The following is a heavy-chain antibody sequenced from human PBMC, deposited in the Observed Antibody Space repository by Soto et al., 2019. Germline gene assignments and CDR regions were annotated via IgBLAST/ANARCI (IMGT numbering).Heavy chain of an antibody. CDR2: ISYDGSNK. CDR3: ARDTFIAAAGPYYFDY. J-gene: IGHJ4*02. CDR1: GFTFSNYA. D-gene: IGHD6-13*01. V-gene: IGHV3-30-3*01. Sequence: PGGSLRLSCAASGFTFSNYAMHWVRQAPGKGLEWVAAISYDGSNKYYGDSVKGRFTISRDNSKNTLYLQMNSLRAEDRAVYYCARDTFIAAAGPYYFDYWGQGTLVTV.